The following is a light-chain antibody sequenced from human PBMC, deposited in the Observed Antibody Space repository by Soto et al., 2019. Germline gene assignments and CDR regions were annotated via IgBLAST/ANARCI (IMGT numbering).Light chain of an antibody. CDR1: QSVSSSY. V-gene: IGKV3-20*01. Sequence: EIVLTQSPGTLSLYPGERATLSCRASQSVSSSYLAWYQQKPGQAPRLLIYGASSRATCIPDRFSGSRFWTDFTLTIICLKTEDFAGYYCQHHVSSLVTFGQENKVEIK. CDR3: QHHVSSLVT. CDR2: GAS. J-gene: IGKJ1*01.